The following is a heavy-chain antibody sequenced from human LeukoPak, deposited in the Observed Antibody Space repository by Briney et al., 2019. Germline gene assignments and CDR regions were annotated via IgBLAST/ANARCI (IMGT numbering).Heavy chain of an antibody. CDR2: ILYDGRN. D-gene: IGHD2-21*02. CDR1: GFTFSNFA. CDR3: ARVNIVVVTAAHFDY. V-gene: IGHV3-30*03. J-gene: IGHJ4*02. Sequence: GRSLRLSCAASGFTFSNFAIHWVRQAPGKGLEWVAVILYDGRNNYGDSVEGRFTISRDNSKNTLYLQMNSLRAEDTAVYYCARVNIVVVTAAHFDYWGQGTLVTVSS.